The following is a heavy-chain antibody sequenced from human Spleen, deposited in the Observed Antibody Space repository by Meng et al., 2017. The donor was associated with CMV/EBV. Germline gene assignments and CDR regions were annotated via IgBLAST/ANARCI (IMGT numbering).Heavy chain of an antibody. V-gene: IGHV3-30*04. CDR2: ISYDGSVT. CDR3: AKGALGQLVYYYGMDV. Sequence: GESLKISCTASGFTFNTYSLHWVRQAPGKGLEWVAVISYDGSVTHYGDSAKGRFSISRDNSKNTVYLQMNSLRAEDTAVYYCAKGALGQLVYYYGMDVWGQGTTVTVSS. J-gene: IGHJ6*02. D-gene: IGHD6-6*01. CDR1: GFTFNTYS.